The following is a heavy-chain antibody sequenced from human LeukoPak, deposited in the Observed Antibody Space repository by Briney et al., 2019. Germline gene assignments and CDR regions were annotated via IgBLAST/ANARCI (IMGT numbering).Heavy chain of an antibody. D-gene: IGHD3-10*01. CDR2: MNPNSGNT. CDR1: GYTFTSYD. J-gene: IGHJ6*02. Sequence: ASVKVSCKASGYTFTSYDINWVRQATGQGLEWMGWMNPNSGNTGYAQKFQGRVTMTRNTSISTAYMELSSLRSEDTAVYYCARDTEFGNVYYYYGMDVWGQGTTVTVSS. CDR3: ARDTEFGNVYYYYGMDV. V-gene: IGHV1-8*01.